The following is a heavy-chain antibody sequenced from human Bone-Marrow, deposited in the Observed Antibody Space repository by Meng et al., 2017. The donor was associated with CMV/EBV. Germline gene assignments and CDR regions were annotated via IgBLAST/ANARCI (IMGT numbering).Heavy chain of an antibody. CDR2: IYYSGST. CDR1: GGSVSSGSYY. V-gene: IGHV4-61*01. CDR3: ARVQRGGNVVPAAIPFDY. Sequence: SETLSLTCPVSGGSVSSGSYYWSWIRQPPGKGLEWIGYIYYSGSTNYNPSLKSRVTISVDTSKTQFSLKLSSVTAADATVYYCARVQRGGNVVPAAIPFDYWGQGTLVTVSS. D-gene: IGHD2-2*02. J-gene: IGHJ4*02.